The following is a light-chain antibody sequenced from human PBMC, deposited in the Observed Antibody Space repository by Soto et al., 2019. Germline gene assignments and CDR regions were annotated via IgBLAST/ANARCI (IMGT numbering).Light chain of an antibody. V-gene: IGLV2-14*01. CDR3: SLYTSENTYV. CDR2: EAS. J-gene: IGLJ1*01. CDR1: RTDVGGYNF. Sequence: QSVLTQPASVSGSPGQSITISCTGTRTDVGGYNFVSWYQQHPGKAPKLIIYEASNRPSGVPDRFPGSKSGNTASLTISGLQAADEVDYYCSLYTSENTYVFGTGTKVTVL.